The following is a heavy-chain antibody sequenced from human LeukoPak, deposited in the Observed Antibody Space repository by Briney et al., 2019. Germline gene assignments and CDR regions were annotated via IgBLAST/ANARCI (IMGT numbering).Heavy chain of an antibody. D-gene: IGHD3-22*01. CDR2: IYYSGST. Sequence: SQTLSLTCTVSGGSISSGGYYWSWIRQHPGKGLEWIGYIYYSGSTYYNPYLKSRVTISVDTSKNQFSLKLSSVTAADTAVYYCARTYRPYYYDSSGYYCYFDYWGQGTLVTVSS. CDR1: GGSISSGGYY. J-gene: IGHJ4*02. CDR3: ARTYRPYYYDSSGYYCYFDY. V-gene: IGHV4-31*03.